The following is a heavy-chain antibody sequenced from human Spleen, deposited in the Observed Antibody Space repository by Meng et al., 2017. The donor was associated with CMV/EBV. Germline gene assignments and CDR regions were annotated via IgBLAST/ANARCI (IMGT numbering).Heavy chain of an antibody. Sequence: SVKVSCKASGGTFSSYALSWVRQAPGQGLEWMGGIIPIFGTANYAQRFQGRVTITTDESTSTAYMELSSLRSEDTAVYYCARDRADSSSPHGYGYYYGMDVWGQGTTVTVSS. V-gene: IGHV1-69*05. D-gene: IGHD6-6*01. CDR2: IIPIFGTA. J-gene: IGHJ6*02. CDR1: GGTFSSYA. CDR3: ARDRADSSSPHGYGYYYGMDV.